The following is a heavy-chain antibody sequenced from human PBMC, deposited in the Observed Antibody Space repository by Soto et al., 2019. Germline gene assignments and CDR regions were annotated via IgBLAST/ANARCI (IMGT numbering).Heavy chain of an antibody. J-gene: IGHJ1*01. V-gene: IGHV3-23*01. CDR1: GFTFSSYA. CDR3: AKSNTYCSGGSCSEYFRH. CDR2: ISGSGGST. Sequence: PGGSLRLSCAASGFTFSSYAVSWVRQAPGKGLEWVSAISGSGGSTYYADSVKGRFTISRDNSKNTLYLQMNSLRAEDTAVYCCAKSNTYCSGGSCSEYFRHWGQGTLVTVSS. D-gene: IGHD2-15*01.